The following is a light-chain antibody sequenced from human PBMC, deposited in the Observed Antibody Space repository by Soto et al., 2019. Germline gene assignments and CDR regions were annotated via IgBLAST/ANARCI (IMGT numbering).Light chain of an antibody. Sequence: EVVMTQSPSTLSVSPGERVTLSCRASQSVDINLAWYQQTPGQAPRLLIYGASTRATGVPPTFSGSASGTEFTLTISSLQSEDFTVYYCQQYNKWPLTFGQGTKVDI. CDR3: QQYNKWPLT. CDR1: QSVDIN. J-gene: IGKJ1*01. CDR2: GAS. V-gene: IGKV3-15*01.